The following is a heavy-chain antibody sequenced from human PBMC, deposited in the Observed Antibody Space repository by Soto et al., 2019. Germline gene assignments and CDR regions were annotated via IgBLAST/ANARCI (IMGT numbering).Heavy chain of an antibody. CDR3: ARSFRGELELPTTALYFDY. CDR1: GGSISSGGHY. D-gene: IGHD1-7*01. V-gene: IGHV4-31*03. J-gene: IGHJ4*02. Sequence: QVQLQESGPGLVKPSQTLSLTCTVSGGSISSGGHYWSWIRQHPGKGLEWIGYIYYSGSTYYNPSLKSRVAISVDTSKNHFSLRLSSVTAADTAVYYCARSFRGELELPTTALYFDYWGQGTLVTVSS. CDR2: IYYSGST.